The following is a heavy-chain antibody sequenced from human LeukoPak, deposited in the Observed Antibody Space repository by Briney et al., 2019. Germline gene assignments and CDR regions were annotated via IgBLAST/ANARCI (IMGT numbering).Heavy chain of an antibody. V-gene: IGHV3-30*04. CDR2: ISYDGSNT. CDR1: GFTFSSYA. Sequence: GRSLRLSCAASGFTFSSYAMHWVRQAPGKGLEWLALISYDGSNTYYADSVKGRFTISRDNSKNTLYLQMNSLRAEDTAVYYCAKDLVPAAYYYYGMDVWGQGTTVTVSS. D-gene: IGHD2-2*01. CDR3: AKDLVPAAYYYYGMDV. J-gene: IGHJ6*02.